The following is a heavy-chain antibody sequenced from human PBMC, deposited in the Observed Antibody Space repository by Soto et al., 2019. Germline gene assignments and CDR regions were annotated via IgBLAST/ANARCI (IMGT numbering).Heavy chain of an antibody. Sequence: SVKVSCKASGFTFTNSAVQWVRQARGQRLEWIGWIVVGSGNTNYAQKFQERVTITRDMSTSTAFMELRSLRSDDTAVYYCARIADCSITTCSFPSRFHIRGYYYYYGMDVWGQGTTVTVSS. CDR2: IVVGSGNT. D-gene: IGHD2-2*01. CDR3: ARIADCSITTCSFPSRFHIRGYYYYYGMDV. CDR1: GFTFTNSA. V-gene: IGHV1-58*01. J-gene: IGHJ6*02.